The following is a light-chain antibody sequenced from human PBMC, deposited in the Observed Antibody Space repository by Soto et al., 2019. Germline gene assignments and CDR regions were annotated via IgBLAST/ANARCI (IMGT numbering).Light chain of an antibody. CDR1: SSNIGSNT. J-gene: IGLJ2*01. CDR2: SNN. CDR3: AAWDDSLNGVV. V-gene: IGLV1-44*01. Sequence: QSVLTQPPSASGTPGQRVTISCSGSSSNIGSNTVNWYQQLPGTAPKLLIYSNNQRPSGVPDRFSGSKSGTSASLAISVLQDEDEADYYCAAWDDSLNGVVFGGGTQLTVL.